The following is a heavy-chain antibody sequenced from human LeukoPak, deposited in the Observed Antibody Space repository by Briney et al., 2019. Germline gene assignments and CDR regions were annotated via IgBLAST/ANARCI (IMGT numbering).Heavy chain of an antibody. CDR2: INHSGST. D-gene: IGHD3-16*01. Sequence: PSETLSLTCAVYGGSFSGYYWTWIRQPPGKGLEWIGEINHSGSTNYNPYLKSRLSISVDMYKNKFSLKLSSVTAADTAVYYCAGLQPQEYYFDFWAQGTLVTVSS. CDR1: GGSFSGYY. V-gene: IGHV4-34*01. J-gene: IGHJ4*02. CDR3: AGLQPQEYYFDF.